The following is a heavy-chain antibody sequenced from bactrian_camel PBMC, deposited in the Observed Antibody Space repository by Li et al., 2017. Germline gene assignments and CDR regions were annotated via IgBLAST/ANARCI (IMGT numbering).Heavy chain of an antibody. CDR2: IYRNGGHV. J-gene: IGHJ6*01. Sequence: HVQLVESGGDSVQAGGSLRLSCVGSGYIDSDYLMGWFRQAPGKDPEGVATIYRNGGHVYYADSVTGRFTISQDNAKNTLYLQMDSLKPEDTAMYYCAALRRVPTFTRSDLSQLPLGYKGQGTQVTVS. V-gene: IGHV3S6*01. CDR3: AALRRVPTFTRSDLSQLPLGY. CDR1: GYIDSDYL.